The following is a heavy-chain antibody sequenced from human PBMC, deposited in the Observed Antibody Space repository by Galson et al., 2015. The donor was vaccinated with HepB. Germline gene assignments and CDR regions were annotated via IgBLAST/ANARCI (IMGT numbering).Heavy chain of an antibody. V-gene: IGHV4-4*08. CDR1: GASISRFF. CDR2: MYNGGGA. D-gene: IGHD1-26*01. J-gene: IGHJ4*02. CDR3: ARDREGGYFAFDD. Sequence: EPLSLTCTVSGASISRFFWSWIRQPPGKELEWIGYMYNGGGAHSRPSLKRRFTIFRDNAQNPFSLKLTSVTAADTAVYYCARDREGGYFAFDDWGQGIRVTVSS.